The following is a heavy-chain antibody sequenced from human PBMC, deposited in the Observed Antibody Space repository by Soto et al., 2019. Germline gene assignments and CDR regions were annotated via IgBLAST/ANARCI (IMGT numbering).Heavy chain of an antibody. CDR1: GFTFSSYA. CDR2: ISYDGSNK. J-gene: IGHJ4*02. D-gene: IGHD3-10*01. CDR3: AREDRLLWFGELLPKVDY. V-gene: IGHV3-30-3*01. Sequence: GGSLRLSCAASGFTFSSYAMHWVRQAPGKGLEWVAVISYDGSNKYYADSVKGRFTISRDNSKNTLYLQMNSLRAEDTAVYYCAREDRLLWFGELLPKVDYWGQGTLVTVSS.